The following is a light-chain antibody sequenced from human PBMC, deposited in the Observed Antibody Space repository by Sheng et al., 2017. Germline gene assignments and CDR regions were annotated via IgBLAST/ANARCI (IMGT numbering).Light chain of an antibody. V-gene: IGKV1-39*01. J-gene: IGKJ4*01. CDR1: QNIGTY. CDR2: AAS. CDR3: QQSHDPRHIT. Sequence: DIQMTQSPSSLSASVGDSVTIRCRASQNIGTYLNWYQQKPGKAPKFLIYAASSLQSGVPSRFSGSGSGTDFALTISNLQPGDFATYYCQQSHDPRHITFGGGTKVE.